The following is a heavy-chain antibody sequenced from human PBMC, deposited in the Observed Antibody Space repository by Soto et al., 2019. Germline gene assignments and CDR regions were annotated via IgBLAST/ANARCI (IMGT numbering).Heavy chain of an antibody. Sequence: GASVKVSCKASGYTFTGYYMHWVRQAPGQGLEWMGWINPNSGGTNYAQKFQGWVTMTRDTSISTAYMELSRLRSDDTAVYYCARGPYCSGGSCHLNWFEPWGQGTLVTVSS. D-gene: IGHD2-15*01. J-gene: IGHJ5*02. CDR3: ARGPYCSGGSCHLNWFEP. CDR2: INPNSGGT. CDR1: GYTFTGYY. V-gene: IGHV1-2*04.